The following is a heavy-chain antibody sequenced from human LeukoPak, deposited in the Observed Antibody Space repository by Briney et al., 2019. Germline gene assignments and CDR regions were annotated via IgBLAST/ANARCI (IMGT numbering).Heavy chain of an antibody. V-gene: IGHV3-48*02. CDR2: ISGSSSSI. CDR1: GFTFSSYT. Sequence: PGGSLRLSCAASGFTFSSYTMNWVRQTPGKGLEGVSYISGSSSSIYYADSVKGRFTISRDNAKNSLFLQMNSLRDEDTAVYYCARGYYSLGYFDYWGQGALVTVSS. D-gene: IGHD3-22*01. J-gene: IGHJ4*02. CDR3: ARGYYSLGYFDY.